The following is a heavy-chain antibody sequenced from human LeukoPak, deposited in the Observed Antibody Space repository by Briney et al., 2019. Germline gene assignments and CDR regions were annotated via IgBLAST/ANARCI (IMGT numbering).Heavy chain of an antibody. CDR3: ARDPRLDLFEDYFDY. J-gene: IGHJ4*02. D-gene: IGHD3-10*02. CDR2: INPNSGGT. V-gene: IGHV1-2*02. Sequence: GASVKVSCKASGYIFTDDYMHWVRQAPGQGREWMGWINPNSGGTNYAQKFQSRVTMTRDTSISPAYMELSRLRSDDTAVYYCARDPRLDLFEDYFDYWGQGALVTVSS. CDR1: GYIFTDDY.